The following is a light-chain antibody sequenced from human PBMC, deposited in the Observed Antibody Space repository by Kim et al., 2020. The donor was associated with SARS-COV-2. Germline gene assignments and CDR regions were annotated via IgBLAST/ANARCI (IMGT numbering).Light chain of an antibody. Sequence: GQRVTISCSGGGSNLGRNYVYWYQHVPGAAPKLLIYRGNNRPSGVPDRFAGSKSDNSASLVISGLRSEDEADYYCAAWDDSLSAYVFGTGTKVTVL. CDR3: AAWDDSLSAYV. CDR1: GSNLGRNY. CDR2: RGN. J-gene: IGLJ1*01. V-gene: IGLV1-47*01.